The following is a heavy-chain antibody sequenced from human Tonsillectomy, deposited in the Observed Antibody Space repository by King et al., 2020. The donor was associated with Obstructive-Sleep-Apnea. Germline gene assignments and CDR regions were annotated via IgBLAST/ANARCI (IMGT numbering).Heavy chain of an antibody. CDR2: IKSKTCVWTT. V-gene: IGHV3-15*01. D-gene: IGHD3-22*01. CDR3: TTDYDDSSKYYLDY. Sequence: VQLVESGGGLVKPGGSLRLTCAASGFTFSNAWMSWVRQAPGRGLECVGRIKSKTCVWTTDYCAPVKGRFTSTRKDSKNTLYLQMNSLKTEDTAVYSCTTDYDDSSKYYLDYWGQGTLVTVSS. CDR1: GFTFSNAW. J-gene: IGHJ4*02.